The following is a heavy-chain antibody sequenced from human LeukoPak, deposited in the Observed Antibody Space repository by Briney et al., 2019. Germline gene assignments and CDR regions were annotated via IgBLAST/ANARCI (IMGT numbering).Heavy chain of an antibody. J-gene: IGHJ4*02. CDR1: GFTFSSYA. CDR2: ISGSGGST. V-gene: IGHV3-23*01. CDR3: AKGSDIFPYYFDY. D-gene: IGHD3-9*01. Sequence: HAGGSLRLSCAASGFTFSSYAMSWVRQAPGKGLEWVSAISGSGGSTYYADSVKGRFTISRDNSKNTLYLQMSSLRAEDTAVYYCAKGSDIFPYYFDYWGQGTLVTVSS.